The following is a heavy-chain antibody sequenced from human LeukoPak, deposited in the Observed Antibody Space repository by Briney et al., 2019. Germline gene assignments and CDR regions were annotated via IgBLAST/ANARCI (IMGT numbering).Heavy chain of an antibody. Sequence: SVMVSCKASGGTFSSYAISWVRQAPGQGLEWMGGIITIFGTANYAQMFQGRVTITADESTSTAYMELSSLRSEDTAVYYCALWFGEFYYFDYWGQGTLVTVSS. CDR2: IITIFGTA. CDR1: GGTFSSYA. J-gene: IGHJ4*02. V-gene: IGHV1-69*01. D-gene: IGHD3-10*01. CDR3: ALWFGEFYYFDY.